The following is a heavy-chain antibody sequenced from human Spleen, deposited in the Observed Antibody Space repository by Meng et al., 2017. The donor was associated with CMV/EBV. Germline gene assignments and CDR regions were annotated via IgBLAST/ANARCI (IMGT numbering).Heavy chain of an antibody. Sequence: GGSLRLSCAASGFMFSNFGMHWVRQAPGKGLEWVALISYDGSNKHYGDSVKGRFTISRDNSRNMLYVQMNSVRPEDTAVYYCARGKGLTPDHWGQGTLVTVSS. CDR1: GFMFSNFG. J-gene: IGHJ4*02. CDR2: ISYDGSNK. CDR3: ARGKGLTPDH. V-gene: IGHV3-30*03.